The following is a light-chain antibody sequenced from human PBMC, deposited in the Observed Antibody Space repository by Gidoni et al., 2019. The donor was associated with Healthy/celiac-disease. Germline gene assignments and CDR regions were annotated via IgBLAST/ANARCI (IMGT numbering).Light chain of an antibody. Sequence: DIVMTQSPLSLPVTPGEPASISCRSSQSLLHSNGYNYLDWYLQKPGQSPQLLIYVGASGVTDMFGGSGSGKDFTLKISRVEAEDVGVYYCMQALQTPFTFGPGTKVDIK. CDR2: V. CDR3: MQALQTPFT. V-gene: IGKV2-28*01. CDR1: QSLLHSNGYNY. J-gene: IGKJ3*01.